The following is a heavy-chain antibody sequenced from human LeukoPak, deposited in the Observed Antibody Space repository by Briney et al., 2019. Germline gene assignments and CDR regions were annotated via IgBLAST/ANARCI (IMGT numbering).Heavy chain of an antibody. J-gene: IGHJ5*02. CDR3: AKIYAFGWFDP. CDR2: ISGSGGST. CDR1: GFTFSSYA. Sequence: GGSLRLSCAASGFTFSSYAMSWARQAPEKGLEWVSTISGSGGSTYYTDSVRGRFTISRDNSKNTLDLQMNSLRAEDTAVYYCAKIYAFGWFDPWGQGTLVTVSS. D-gene: IGHD3-16*01. V-gene: IGHV3-23*01.